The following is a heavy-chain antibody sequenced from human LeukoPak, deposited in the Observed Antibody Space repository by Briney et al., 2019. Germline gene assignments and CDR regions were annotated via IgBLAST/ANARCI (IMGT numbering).Heavy chain of an antibody. Sequence: PSETLSLTCAVYGGSFSGYYWSWIRQPPGKGLEWIGEINHSGSTNYNPSLKSRVTISVDTSRNQFSLKLSSVTAADTAVYYCARQNYGGVDYWGQGTLVTVSS. J-gene: IGHJ4*02. CDR2: INHSGST. CDR3: ARQNYGGVDY. D-gene: IGHD4-23*01. CDR1: GGSFSGYY. V-gene: IGHV4-34*01.